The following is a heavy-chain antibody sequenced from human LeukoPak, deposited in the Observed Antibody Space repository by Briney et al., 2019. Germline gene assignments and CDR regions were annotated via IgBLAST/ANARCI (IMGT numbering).Heavy chain of an antibody. CDR2: INPSGGST. D-gene: IGHD4/OR15-4a*01. Sequence: ASLKVSCKASGYTFTSYYMHCVRHAPRQGLERVVIINPSGGSTSYAQKFQGRVTMTRDTTTRTVYMELSSLRSEDTAVYYCATSHITDYGGVKTPFDYWGQGTLVTVSS. CDR1: GYTFTSYY. J-gene: IGHJ4*02. V-gene: IGHV1-46*01. CDR3: ATSHITDYGGVKTPFDY.